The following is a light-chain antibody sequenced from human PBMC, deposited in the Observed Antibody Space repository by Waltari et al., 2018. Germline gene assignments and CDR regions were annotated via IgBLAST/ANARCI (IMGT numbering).Light chain of an antibody. CDR1: RSVSSN. J-gene: IGKJ2*01. CDR3: QQYNTWPPQDT. CDR2: GAS. Sequence: EIVLTQSPATLSVSPGERATLSCRASRSVSSNLAWYQQKPGQAPRLLIYGASTRATGIPARFRGSGSGTEFTLTISSRQSEDFAVYDCQQYNTWPPQDTFGQGTKLEI. V-gene: IGKV3-15*01.